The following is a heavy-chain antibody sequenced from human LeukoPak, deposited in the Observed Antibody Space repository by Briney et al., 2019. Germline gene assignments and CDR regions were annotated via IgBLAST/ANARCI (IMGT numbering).Heavy chain of an antibody. D-gene: IGHD4-17*01. V-gene: IGHV3-23*01. CDR3: ARGVTVTTDF. CDR2: LSSSGGST. Sequence: GGSLRLPCVASGFFFSNYDMNWVRQAPGKGLEWVSGLSSSGGSTFYADSVKGRFTISRDNSKNTVYLQMNSLRGEDTAIYYCARGVTVTTDFWGQGTLVTVSS. CDR1: GFFFSNYD. J-gene: IGHJ4*02.